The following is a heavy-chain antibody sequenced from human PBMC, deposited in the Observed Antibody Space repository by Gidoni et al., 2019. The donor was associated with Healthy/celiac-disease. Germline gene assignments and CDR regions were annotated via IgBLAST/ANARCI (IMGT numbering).Heavy chain of an antibody. V-gene: IGHV3-20*04. D-gene: IGHD4-17*01. Sequence: EVQLVESGGGVVRPGGSLRLSCAASGFTLDDYGISWVRQAPGKGLEWGSGINGNGGSTGYADSVKGRFTISRDNAKNSLYLQMNSLRAEDTALYYCARAPDYGDYGGFDYWGQGTLVTGSS. J-gene: IGHJ4*02. CDR3: ARAPDYGDYGGFDY. CDR2: INGNGGST. CDR1: GFTLDDYG.